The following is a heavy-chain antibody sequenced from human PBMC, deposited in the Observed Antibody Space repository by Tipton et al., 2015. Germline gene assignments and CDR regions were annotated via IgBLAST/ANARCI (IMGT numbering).Heavy chain of an antibody. J-gene: IGHJ4*02. CDR1: GFTFSSYW. Sequence: GSLRLSCAASGFTFSSYWMHWFRQAPGKGLVWVSRINRDGGFTTYADSVKGRFTISRDNAKNTLYLQMNSLRAEDTAVYYCAKGQVPSSGWYYFDYWGQGTLVTVSS. CDR3: AKGQVPSSGWYYFDY. V-gene: IGHV3-74*01. CDR2: INRDGGFT. D-gene: IGHD6-19*01.